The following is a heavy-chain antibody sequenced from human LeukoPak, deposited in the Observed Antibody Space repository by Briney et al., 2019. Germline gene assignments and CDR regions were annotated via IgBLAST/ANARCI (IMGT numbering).Heavy chain of an antibody. CDR2: VTYDGNHK. CDR1: GFSFSNHG. V-gene: IGHV3-33*05. Sequence: GGSLRLSCAASGFSFSNHGMNWVRQAPGKGLEWVAVVTYDGNHKNYADSVKGRFTISRDNSKNTLYLQMNSLRVEDTAVFYCARDGFVGAADYWGQGTLVTASS. J-gene: IGHJ4*02. CDR3: ARDGFVGAADY. D-gene: IGHD6-13*01.